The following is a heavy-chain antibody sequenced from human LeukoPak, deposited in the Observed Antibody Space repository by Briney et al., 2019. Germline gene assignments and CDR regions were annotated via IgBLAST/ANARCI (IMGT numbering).Heavy chain of an antibody. CDR1: GGSISSSSYY. J-gene: IGHJ4*02. CDR2: IYYSGST. CDR3: ARRADFGYPRGTPFDY. V-gene: IGHV4-61*05. D-gene: IGHD3-3*01. Sequence: SETLSLTCTVSGGSISSSSYYWSWIRQPPGKGLEWIGYIYYSGSTNYNPSLKSRVTISVDTSKNQFSLKLSSVTAADTAVYYCARRADFGYPRGTPFDYWGQGTLVTVSS.